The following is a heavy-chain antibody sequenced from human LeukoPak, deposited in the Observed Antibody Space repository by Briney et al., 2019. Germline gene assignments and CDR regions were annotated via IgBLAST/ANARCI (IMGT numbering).Heavy chain of an antibody. CDR2: ISYSGNT. CDR1: GGSISSYY. Sequence: PSETLSLTCTASGGSISSYYWTWIRQPPGKGLEWIGFISYSGNTKYNPSLKSRVTISGDTSKNQFSVKLISVTAADTAVYFCARHRQYDADAFDIWGQGTMVTVSS. D-gene: IGHD2-8*01. CDR3: ARHRQYDADAFDI. V-gene: IGHV4-59*08. J-gene: IGHJ3*02.